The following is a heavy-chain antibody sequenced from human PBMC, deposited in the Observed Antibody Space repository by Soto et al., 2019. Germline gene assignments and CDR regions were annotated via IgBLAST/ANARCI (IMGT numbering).Heavy chain of an antibody. J-gene: IGHJ4*02. CDR2: VGGSGGDT. D-gene: IGHD3-3*01. Sequence: GGSLRLSCVASGFPFSSYAMSWVRQAPGKGLEWVSAVGGSGGDTYYADSVKGRLTVSRDNAENTLYLELNSLRVEDTAMYDCARRTWRGRADHWGQGISVTVSS. CDR1: GFPFSSYA. CDR3: ARRTWRGRADH. V-gene: IGHV3-23*01.